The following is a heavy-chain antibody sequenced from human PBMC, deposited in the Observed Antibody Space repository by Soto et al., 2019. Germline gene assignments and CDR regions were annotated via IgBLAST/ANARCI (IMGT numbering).Heavy chain of an antibody. CDR2: ISGSGGST. J-gene: IGHJ4*02. CDR1: GFTFSSYA. CDR3: AKDIGYCSGGSCYETDY. D-gene: IGHD2-15*01. Sequence: GGSLRLSCAASGFTFSSYAMSWVRQAPGKGLEWVSAISGSGGSTYYADSVKGRFTISRDNSKNTLYLQMNSLRAEDTAVYYCAKDIGYCSGGSCYETDYWGQGTLVTVSS. V-gene: IGHV3-23*01.